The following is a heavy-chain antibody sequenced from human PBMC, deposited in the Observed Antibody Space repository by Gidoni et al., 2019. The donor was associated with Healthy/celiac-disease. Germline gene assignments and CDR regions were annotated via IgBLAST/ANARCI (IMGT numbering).Heavy chain of an antibody. D-gene: IGHD6-19*01. CDR3: ARASSSGWYRMRGNWFDP. V-gene: IGHV4-4*02. Sequence: QVQLQESGPGLVKPSGTLSLTCAVSGGSISSSNWWSWVRQPPGKGLEWIGEIYHSGSTNYNPSLKSRVTISVDKSKNQFSLKLSSVTAADTAVYYCARASSSGWYRMRGNWFDPWGQGTLVTVSS. CDR1: GGSISSSNW. J-gene: IGHJ5*02. CDR2: IYHSGST.